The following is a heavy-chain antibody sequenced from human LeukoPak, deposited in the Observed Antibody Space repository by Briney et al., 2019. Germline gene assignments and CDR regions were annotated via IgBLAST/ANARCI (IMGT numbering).Heavy chain of an antibody. CDR2: INHSGST. J-gene: IGHJ4*02. V-gene: IGHV4-34*01. D-gene: IGHD4-17*01. Sequence: SXTLSLTCAVYGGSFSGYYWSWIRQPPGKGLEWIGEINHSGSTNYNPSLKRRVTISVHPSKNQFSLKLSSVTAADTAVYYCARARRGDYGDKYYFDYWGQGTLVTVSS. CDR1: GGSFSGYY. CDR3: ARARRGDYGDKYYFDY.